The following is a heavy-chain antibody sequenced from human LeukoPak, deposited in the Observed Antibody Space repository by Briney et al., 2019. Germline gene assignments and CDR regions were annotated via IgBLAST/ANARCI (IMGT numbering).Heavy chain of an antibody. CDR3: ARANGGDDSFGYWFDP. CDR2: ITSSGSTI. V-gene: IGHV3-48*03. D-gene: IGHD2-21*02. J-gene: IGHJ5*02. Sequence: GGSLRLSCAGSGFTFSIFEMNWVRQAPGKGLEWVSYITSSGSTIYYADHVKGRFIISRDNTKNSLYLQMNSLRAEDTAVYYCARANGGDDSFGYWFDPWGQGTLVTVSS. CDR1: GFTFSIFE.